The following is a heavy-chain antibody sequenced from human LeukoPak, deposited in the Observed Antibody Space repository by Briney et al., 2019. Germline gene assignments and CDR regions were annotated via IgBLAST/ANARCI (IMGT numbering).Heavy chain of an antibody. CDR2: ISYDGSNK. CDR1: GFTFSSYA. V-gene: IGHV3-30-3*01. D-gene: IGHD4-17*01. CDR3: ARDRYGDYGLDY. Sequence: GGSLRLSCAASGFTFSSYAMHWVRQAPGKGLEWVAVISYDGSNKYYADSVKGRFTISRDNSKNTLYLQMNSLRAEDTAVYYCARDRYGDYGLDYWGQGTLVTVSS. J-gene: IGHJ4*02.